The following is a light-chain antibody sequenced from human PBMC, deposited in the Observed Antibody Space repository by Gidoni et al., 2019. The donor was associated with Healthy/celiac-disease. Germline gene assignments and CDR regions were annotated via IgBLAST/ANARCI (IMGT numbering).Light chain of an antibody. Sequence: EIGLTQSPGTLSLSPGERATLSCRASQSVSSSYLAWYQQKPGQAPRLLIYGASSRATGIPDRFSGSGSGTDFTLTISRLEPEDFAVYYCQQYGSSPWLTFGGGTKVEIK. CDR2: GAS. CDR1: QSVSSSY. J-gene: IGKJ4*01. CDR3: QQYGSSPWLT. V-gene: IGKV3-20*01.